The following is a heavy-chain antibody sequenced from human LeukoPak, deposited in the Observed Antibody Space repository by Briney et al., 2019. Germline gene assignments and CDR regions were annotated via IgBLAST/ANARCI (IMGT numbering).Heavy chain of an antibody. D-gene: IGHD5-12*01. CDR3: ARGPSGTYYYYYGMDV. J-gene: IGHJ6*02. Sequence: GASVKVSCKASGYTFTSYGISWVRQAPGQGLEWMGWISAYNGNSNYAQKFQGRVTMTTDTSTSTGYMELRSLRSDDTAVYYCARGPSGTYYYYYGMDVWGQGTTVTVSS. CDR1: GYTFTSYG. CDR2: ISAYNGNS. V-gene: IGHV1-18*01.